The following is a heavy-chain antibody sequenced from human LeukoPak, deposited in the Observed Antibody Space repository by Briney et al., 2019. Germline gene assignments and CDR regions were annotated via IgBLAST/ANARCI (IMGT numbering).Heavy chain of an antibody. Sequence: GASVKVSCKVSGYTLTELSMHWVRQAPGKGLEWMGGFDPEDGETIYAQKFQGRVTMTEDTSTDTAYMELSSLRSEDTAVYYCARGVGYDSSGYYYRRPDAFDIWGQGIMVTVSS. CDR2: FDPEDGET. D-gene: IGHD3-22*01. J-gene: IGHJ3*02. CDR1: GYTLTELS. CDR3: ARGVGYDSSGYYYRRPDAFDI. V-gene: IGHV1-24*01.